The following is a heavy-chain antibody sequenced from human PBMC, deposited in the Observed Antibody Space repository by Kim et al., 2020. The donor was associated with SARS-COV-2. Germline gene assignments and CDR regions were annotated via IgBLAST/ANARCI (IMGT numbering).Heavy chain of an antibody. D-gene: IGHD2-15*01. Sequence: SETLSLTCTVSGGSISSSSYYWGWIRQPPGKGLEWIGSIFYSGSTYYNPSLKSRVTISVDTSKNQFSLKLTSVTAADTAVYYCARHEYCSGNSCYFSYFWGQGTLVTVSS. V-gene: IGHV4-39*01. CDR2: IFYSGST. CDR3: ARHEYCSGNSCYFSYF. J-gene: IGHJ4*02. CDR1: GGSISSSSYY.